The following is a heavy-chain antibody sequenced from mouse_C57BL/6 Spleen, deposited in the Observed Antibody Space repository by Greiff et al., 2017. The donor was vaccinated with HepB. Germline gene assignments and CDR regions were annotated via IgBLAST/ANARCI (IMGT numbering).Heavy chain of an antibody. Sequence: VQLQESGPGLVAPSQCLSISCTASGFSFTSYGVDWVRQSPGKGLEWLGVICGVGSTNYNSALKSRLSISKDNSKSHVFLKMISLQTDDTAMYYCASSPTGRGFAYWGQGTLVTVSA. CDR3: ASSPTGRGFAY. D-gene: IGHD4-1*02. V-gene: IGHV2-6*01. J-gene: IGHJ3*01. CDR2: ICGVGST. CDR1: GFSFTSYG.